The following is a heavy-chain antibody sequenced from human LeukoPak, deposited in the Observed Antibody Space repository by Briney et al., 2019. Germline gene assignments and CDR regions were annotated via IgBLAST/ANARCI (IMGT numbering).Heavy chain of an antibody. Sequence: ASVKVSCKASGYTFTSYYLHWVRQAPGQGLEWMGIVNPSGGSTIYAQKFQGRVTMTRDTSTNTVYMELSSLRSEDTAVYYCARELELELGYWGQGTLVTVSS. CDR2: VNPSGGST. CDR1: GYTFTSYY. J-gene: IGHJ4*02. CDR3: ARELELELGY. V-gene: IGHV1-46*01. D-gene: IGHD1-7*01.